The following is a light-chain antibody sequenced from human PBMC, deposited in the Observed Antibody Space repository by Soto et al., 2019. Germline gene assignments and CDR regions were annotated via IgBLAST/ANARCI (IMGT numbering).Light chain of an antibody. CDR1: QDIVNF. CDR3: QKCKVAPFT. Sequence: DIQMTQSPSSLSAFVGDRVTITCRASQDIVNFLAWYQQKPGKVSKLLIYAASTLQSGVPSRFSGSGSGTDFPLTISSLQPEDVATYYCQKCKVAPFTFGGGTKVEIK. J-gene: IGKJ4*01. V-gene: IGKV1-27*01. CDR2: AAS.